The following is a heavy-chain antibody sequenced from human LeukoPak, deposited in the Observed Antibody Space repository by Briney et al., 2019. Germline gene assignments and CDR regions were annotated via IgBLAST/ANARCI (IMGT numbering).Heavy chain of an antibody. CDR3: AKDKSVGHGELPDR. CDR2: IRYDGSNK. V-gene: IGHV3-30*02. D-gene: IGHD3-10*01. Sequence: PGGSLRLSCAASGFIFSSFGMHWVRQAPGKGLEWVAFIRYDGSNKYYADSVKGRFTISRDNSKNTLYLQMNSLRAEDTAVYYCAKDKSVGHGELPDRWGQGTLVTVSS. J-gene: IGHJ5*02. CDR1: GFIFSSFG.